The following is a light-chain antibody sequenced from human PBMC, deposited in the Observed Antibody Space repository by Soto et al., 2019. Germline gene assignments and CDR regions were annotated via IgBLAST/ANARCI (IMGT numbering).Light chain of an antibody. Sequence: DMDTNQFTPPLSASVPARVIITCPASQSISSYLNGYQQKTGRAPKLLIYAASSLQSGVPSRFSGSGSGTDFTLTISSLNPADFATYYCQQSYSTTWKFGQG. J-gene: IGKJ1*01. V-gene: IGKV1-39*01. CDR3: QQSYSTTWK. CDR2: AAS. CDR1: QSISSY.